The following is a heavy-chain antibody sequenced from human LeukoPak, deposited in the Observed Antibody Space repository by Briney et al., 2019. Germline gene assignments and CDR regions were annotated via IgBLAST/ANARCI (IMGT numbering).Heavy chain of an antibody. V-gene: IGHV1-18*01. CDR2: ISGYNGNT. D-gene: IGHD3-10*01. J-gene: IGHJ4*02. CDR1: GYTLTNYG. Sequence: ASVKVSCKASGYTLTNYGISWVRQAPGQGLEWMGWISGYNGNTNYAQSLQGRVTMTTDTSTSTAYMELRSLRSDDTAVYYCGRVHNEGSHYVYWGQGTLVTVSS. CDR3: GRVHNEGSHYVY.